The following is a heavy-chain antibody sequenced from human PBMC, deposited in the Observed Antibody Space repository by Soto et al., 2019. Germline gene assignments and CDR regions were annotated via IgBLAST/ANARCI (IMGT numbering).Heavy chain of an antibody. D-gene: IGHD2-15*01. Sequence: ASVKVSCKASGGTFSSYTISWVRQAPGQGLEWMGRIIPILGIANYAQKFQGRVTITADKSTSTAYMELSSLRSEDTAVYYCARDPSYCSGGSCYFFDYWGQGTLVTVSS. J-gene: IGHJ4*02. CDR1: GGTFSSYT. CDR2: IIPILGIA. CDR3: ARDPSYCSGGSCYFFDY. V-gene: IGHV1-69*04.